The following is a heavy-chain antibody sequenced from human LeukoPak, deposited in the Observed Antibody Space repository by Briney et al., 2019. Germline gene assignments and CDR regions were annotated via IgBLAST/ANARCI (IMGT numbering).Heavy chain of an antibody. J-gene: IGHJ6*02. V-gene: IGHV3-7*03. CDR1: GNYW. CDR3: ARGGGLDV. D-gene: IGHD3-16*01. Sequence: GGSLRLSCAASGNYWMNWARQAPGKGLEWVASIHHNGNVNYYVDSVKGRFTISRDNAKNSLYLQMSNLRAEDTAVYFCARGGGLDVWGQGATVTVSS. CDR2: IHHNGNVN.